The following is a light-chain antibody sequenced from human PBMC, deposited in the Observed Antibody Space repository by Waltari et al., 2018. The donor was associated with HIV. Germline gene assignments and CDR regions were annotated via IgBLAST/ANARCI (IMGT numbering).Light chain of an antibody. CDR3: MQTLQSVFT. CDR2: LGS. CDR1: DSLLFSNGYYY. J-gene: IGKJ3*01. V-gene: IGKV2-28*01. Sequence: IVMTQSPVSLPVTPREPASISCRSSDSLLFSNGYYYLNWYLQRPGQSPQLLIYLGSSRASGVPDRFSGSGSGTDFTLKISRVEAEDVGIYYCMQTLQSVFTFGPGTRVEIK.